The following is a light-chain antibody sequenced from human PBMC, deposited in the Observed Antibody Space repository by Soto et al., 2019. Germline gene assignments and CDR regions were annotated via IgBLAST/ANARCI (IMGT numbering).Light chain of an antibody. Sequence: AIRVTQSPSSVSASTGDRVTITCRASQGMSSYLAWYQQKPGKAPKLLIYAASNLEYGVPSRFSGSGFGTEFILTISSLQPDDFATYWCQHYGGMWTFGQGTKVDIK. CDR2: AAS. V-gene: IGKV1-8*01. CDR3: QHYGGMWT. CDR1: QGMSSY. J-gene: IGKJ1*01.